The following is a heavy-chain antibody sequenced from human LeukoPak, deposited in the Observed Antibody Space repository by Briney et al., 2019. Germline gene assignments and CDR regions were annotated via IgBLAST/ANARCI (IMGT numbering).Heavy chain of an antibody. Sequence: PGGSLRLSCAASGFIFSSYWMSWVRQAPGKGLEWVANIKKDGSGKYYVDSVKGRFTISRDNAKTSLYLQINSLRAEDTAVYYCARHLSGVTGHTYGRGIDYWGQGTLVTVSS. CDR2: IKKDGSGK. D-gene: IGHD5-18*01. CDR3: ARHLSGVTGHTYGRGIDY. CDR1: GFIFSSYW. V-gene: IGHV3-7*01. J-gene: IGHJ4*02.